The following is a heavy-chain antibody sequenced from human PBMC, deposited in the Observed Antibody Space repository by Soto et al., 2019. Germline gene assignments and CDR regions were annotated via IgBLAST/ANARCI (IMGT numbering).Heavy chain of an antibody. V-gene: IGHV3-30*18. CDR2: ISYDGSNK. CDR1: GFTFSSYG. Sequence: PGGSLRLSCAASGFTFSSYGMHWVRQAPGKGLEWVAVISYDGSNKYYADSVKGRFTISRDNSKNTLYLQMNSLRAEDTAVYYCAKDGTAVAGTFYYGMDVWGQGTTVTVSS. CDR3: AKDGTAVAGTFYYGMDV. J-gene: IGHJ6*02. D-gene: IGHD6-19*01.